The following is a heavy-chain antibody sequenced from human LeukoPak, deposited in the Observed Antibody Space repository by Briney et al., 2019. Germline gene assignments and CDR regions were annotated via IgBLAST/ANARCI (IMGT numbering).Heavy chain of an antibody. J-gene: IGHJ4*02. CDR3: ARVNYAFDY. CDR1: GFSLSDYY. D-gene: IGHD2-2*01. Sequence: PGGSLRLSCAASGFSLSDYYMSWIRQAPGKGLEWVSYISTSGSTIYYADSVKGRFTISRDNAKNSLYLQMHSLRAEDTAVYYCARVNYAFDYWGQGTLVTVSS. CDR2: ISTSGSTI. V-gene: IGHV3-11*04.